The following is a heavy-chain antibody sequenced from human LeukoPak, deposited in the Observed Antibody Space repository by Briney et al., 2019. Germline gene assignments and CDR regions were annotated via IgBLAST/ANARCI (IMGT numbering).Heavy chain of an antibody. Sequence: ASVKVSCKASGYTFTSYDINWVRQATGQWLEWMGWMNPNSGNTGYAQKFQGRVTMTRNTSISTAYMELSSLRSEDTAVYYCARTGAAPDAFDIWGQGTMVTVSS. CDR3: ARTGAAPDAFDI. V-gene: IGHV1-8*01. CDR1: GYTFTSYD. CDR2: MNPNSGNT. D-gene: IGHD1-14*01. J-gene: IGHJ3*02.